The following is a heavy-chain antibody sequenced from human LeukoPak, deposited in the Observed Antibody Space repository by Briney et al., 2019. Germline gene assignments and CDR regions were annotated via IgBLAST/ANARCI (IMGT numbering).Heavy chain of an antibody. Sequence: AASVKVSCKASGYTFTGYYLHWMRQAPGQGPEWVGIINPRGGSTDYAQKFQGRITMTSDTSTSTVYMELNSLRSDDTAVYFCARVGSAAATADYWGQGTLVTVSS. D-gene: IGHD6-25*01. CDR1: GYTFTGYY. V-gene: IGHV1-46*01. CDR2: INPRGGST. CDR3: ARVGSAAATADY. J-gene: IGHJ4*02.